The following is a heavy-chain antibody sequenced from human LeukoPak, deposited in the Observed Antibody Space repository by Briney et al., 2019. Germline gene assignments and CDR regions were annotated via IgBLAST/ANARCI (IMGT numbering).Heavy chain of an antibody. V-gene: IGHV3-33*01. J-gene: IGHJ4*02. CDR2: IWYDGSNK. D-gene: IGHD4-17*01. CDR1: GFTFSSFA. CDR3: ARAVPISPAYGDPFFDY. Sequence: GGSLRLSCAPSGFTFSSFAMHWVRQAPGKGLEWVAVIWYDGSNKYYADSVKGRFTISRDNSKNTLYLQMNSLRAEDTAVYYCARAVPISPAYGDPFFDYWGQGTLVTVSS.